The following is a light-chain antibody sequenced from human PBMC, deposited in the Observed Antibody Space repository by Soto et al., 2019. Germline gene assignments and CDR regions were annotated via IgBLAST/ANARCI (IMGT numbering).Light chain of an antibody. CDR2: GAS. V-gene: IGKV3-20*01. CDR3: QQYGSSQWT. Sequence: ENVLTQSPGTLSLSPGERAILSCRASQSVRSCYLAWYQQKPGQAPRLLIYGASSRATGIADKFSGSGSGTDFTLTISRLEPEDFAVYYCQQYGSSQWTFGLGAKVERK. CDR1: QSVRSCY. J-gene: IGKJ1*01.